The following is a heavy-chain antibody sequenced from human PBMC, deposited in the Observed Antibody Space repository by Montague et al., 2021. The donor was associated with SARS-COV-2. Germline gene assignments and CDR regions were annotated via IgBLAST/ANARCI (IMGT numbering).Heavy chain of an antibody. V-gene: IGHV4-31*03. J-gene: IGHJ5*02. CDR3: AKFHPDGGFWSGTKWFDP. Sequence: TLSLTCTVSGDYISAGGYYWSWIRQHPEKGLEWIGNIYYSGRTSYNPSLESRVTISIATAANQLSLMMTSVTAADTAVYYCAKFHPDGGFWSGTKWFDPWGPGIRVTVSS. CDR1: GDYISAGGYY. CDR2: IYYSGRT. D-gene: IGHD3-3*01.